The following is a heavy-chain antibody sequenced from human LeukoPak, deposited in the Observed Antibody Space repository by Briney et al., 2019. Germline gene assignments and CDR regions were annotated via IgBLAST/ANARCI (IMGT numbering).Heavy chain of an antibody. J-gene: IGHJ4*02. Sequence: ASVKVSCKVSGYTLTELSMHWVRQAPGKGLEWMGGFDPEDGETIYAQKFQGRVTMTEDTSTDTAYMELSSLRSEDTAVYYCATECGYSGYDSCEDYWGQGTLVTVSS. CDR3: ATECGYSGYDSCEDY. D-gene: IGHD5-12*01. CDR1: GYTLTELS. CDR2: FDPEDGET. V-gene: IGHV1-24*01.